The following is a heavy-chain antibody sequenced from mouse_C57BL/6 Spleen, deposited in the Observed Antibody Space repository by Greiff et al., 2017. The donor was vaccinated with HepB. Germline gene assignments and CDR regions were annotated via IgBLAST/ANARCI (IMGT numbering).Heavy chain of an antibody. J-gene: IGHJ1*03. D-gene: IGHD3-1*01. CDR2: IDPENGDT. V-gene: IGHV14-4*01. CDR3: VIGGRGYFDV. CDR1: GFNIKDDY. Sequence: EVKLMESGAELVRPGASVKLSCTASGFNIKDDYMHWVKQRPEQGLEWIGWIDPENGDTEYASKFQGKATITADTSSNTAYLQLSSLTSEDTAVYYGVIGGRGYFDVWGTGTTVTVSS.